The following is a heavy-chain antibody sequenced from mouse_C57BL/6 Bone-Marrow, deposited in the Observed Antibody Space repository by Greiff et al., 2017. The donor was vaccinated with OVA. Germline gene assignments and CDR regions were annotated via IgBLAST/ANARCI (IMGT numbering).Heavy chain of an antibody. J-gene: IGHJ2*01. CDR2: IYPRSGNT. CDR1: GYTFTSYG. V-gene: IGHV1-81*01. D-gene: IGHD1-1*01. CDR3: ARGITTVVARGYFDY. Sequence: VQLQQSGAELARPGASVKLSCKASGYTFTSYGISWVKQRTGQGLEWIGEIYPRSGNTYYNEKFKGKATLTADKSSSTAYMELRSLTSEDSAVYFCARGITTVVARGYFDYWGQGTTLTVSS.